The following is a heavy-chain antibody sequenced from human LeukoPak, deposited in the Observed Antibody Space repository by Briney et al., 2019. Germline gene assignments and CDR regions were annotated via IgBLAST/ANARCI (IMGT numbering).Heavy chain of an antibody. Sequence: GGSLRLSYAASGFTFSSYWMSWVRQAPGKGLEWVANIKQDGSEKYYVDSVKGRFTISRDNAKNSLYLQINSLRAEDTAVYYCARGPPCREYCSLEFYFDYWGQGTLVTVSS. CDR1: GFTFSSYW. D-gene: IGHD2/OR15-2a*01. J-gene: IGHJ4*02. CDR3: ARGPPCREYCSLEFYFDY. CDR2: IKQDGSEK. V-gene: IGHV3-7*05.